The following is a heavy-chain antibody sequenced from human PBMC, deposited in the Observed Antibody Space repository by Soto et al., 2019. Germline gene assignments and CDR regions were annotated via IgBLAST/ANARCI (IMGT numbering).Heavy chain of an antibody. CDR1: GFTFSSYA. D-gene: IGHD6-19*01. V-gene: IGHV3-30-3*01. J-gene: IGHJ3*02. CDR2: ISYDGSNK. Sequence: QVQLVESGGGVVQPVRSLRLSCAASGFTFSSYAMHWVRQAPGKGLEWVAVISYDGSNKYYADSVKGRFTISRDNSKNTLYLQMNSLRAEDTAVYYCARAKGTQWLGAFDIWGQGTMVTVSS. CDR3: ARAKGTQWLGAFDI.